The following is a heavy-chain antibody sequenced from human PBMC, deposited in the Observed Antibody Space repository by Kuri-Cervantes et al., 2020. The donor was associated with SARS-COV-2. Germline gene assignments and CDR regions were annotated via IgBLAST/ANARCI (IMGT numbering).Heavy chain of an antibody. CDR3: AREAGGIAARADAFDI. D-gene: IGHD6-13*01. CDR2: VSYGGNT. Sequence: SETLSLTCTVSGGSIRSRDYYWGWIRQPPGKELEWIGSVSYGGNTYYNPSLESRVTISVDTSKNQFSLRLSSLTAADTAVYYCAREAGGIAARADAFDIWGQGTMVTVSS. CDR1: GGSIRSRDYY. J-gene: IGHJ3*02. V-gene: IGHV4-39*02.